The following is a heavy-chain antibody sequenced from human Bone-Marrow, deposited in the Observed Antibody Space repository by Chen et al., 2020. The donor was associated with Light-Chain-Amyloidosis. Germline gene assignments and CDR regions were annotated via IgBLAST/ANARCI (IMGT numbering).Heavy chain of an antibody. V-gene: IGHV3-48*01. CDR2: ISSSGTI. CDR1: GFTFSTYS. Sequence: EVQLVESGGGLVQPGGSLRLSCAASGFTFSTYSMNWVRQAPGKGLEWVSYISSSGTIYYADSVKGRFTISRDNAKKRLYLQMNSLRAEDTAVYYRARDYDFWSGYFLYWGQGTLVTVSS. D-gene: IGHD3-3*01. J-gene: IGHJ4*02. CDR3: ARDYDFWSGYFLY.